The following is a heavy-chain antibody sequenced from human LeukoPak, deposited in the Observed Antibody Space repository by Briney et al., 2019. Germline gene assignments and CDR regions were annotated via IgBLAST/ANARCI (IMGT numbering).Heavy chain of an antibody. CDR2: IIPILGIA. CDR3: ARASTVVTPLDY. Sequence: ASVKVSCKASGYTFTSYGISWVRQAPGQGLEWMGRIIPILGIANYAQKFQGRVTITADKSTSTAYMELSSLRSEDTAVYYCARASTVVTPLDYWGQGTLVTVSS. D-gene: IGHD4-23*01. V-gene: IGHV1-69*04. J-gene: IGHJ4*02. CDR1: GYTFTSYG.